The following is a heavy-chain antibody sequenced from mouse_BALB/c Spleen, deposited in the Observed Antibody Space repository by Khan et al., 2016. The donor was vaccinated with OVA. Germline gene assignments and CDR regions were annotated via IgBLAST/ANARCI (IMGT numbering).Heavy chain of an antibody. J-gene: IGHJ2*01. CDR2: INPHIGET. CDR3: ARKNGSDFDD. CDR1: GYSFTGYF. V-gene: IGHV1-20*02. D-gene: IGHD1-1*01. Sequence: MQLEESGPELVKPGASVKISCKASGYSFTGYFMNWVMQSHGKSLEWIGRINPHIGETFYNQKFQDKATLTVDESSNTAHMELRSLSSEDSAVYYGARKNGSDFDDWGQGTTLTVSS.